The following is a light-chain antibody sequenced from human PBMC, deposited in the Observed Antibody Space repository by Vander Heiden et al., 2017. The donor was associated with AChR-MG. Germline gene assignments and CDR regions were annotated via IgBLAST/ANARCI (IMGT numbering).Light chain of an antibody. V-gene: IGKV2-28*01. CDR2: LGS. J-gene: IGKJ1*01. CDR1: QSLLHSNGYNY. CDR3: MQALQTPRV. Sequence: DIVMTQSPLSLPVTPGEPASIPCRSSQSLLHSNGYNYLDWYLQKPGQSPQLLIYLGSNRASGVPDRFSGSGSGTDFTLKISRVEAEDVGVYYCMQALQTPRVFGQGTKVEIK.